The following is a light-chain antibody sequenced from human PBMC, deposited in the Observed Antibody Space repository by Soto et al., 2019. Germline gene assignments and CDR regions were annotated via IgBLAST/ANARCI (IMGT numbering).Light chain of an antibody. CDR2: EVN. J-gene: IGLJ1*01. V-gene: IGLV2-14*01. Sequence: QSVLTQPASVSASPGQSITISCTGTSSDVGAYTSVSWYQQHPGKVPKVVIYEVNKRPSGVSNRFSGSKSGNTASLTISGLQAEDEAHYYCSSYTSDNRSYVFGTGTKVTAL. CDR1: SSDVGAYTS. CDR3: SSYTSDNRSYV.